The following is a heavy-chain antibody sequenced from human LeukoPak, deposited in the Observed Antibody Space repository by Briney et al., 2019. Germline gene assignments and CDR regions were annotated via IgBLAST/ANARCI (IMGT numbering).Heavy chain of an antibody. D-gene: IGHD5-24*01. V-gene: IGHV4-34*01. Sequence: PSETLSLTCAVYGGSFRGYYWSWIRQPPGKGLEWIGEINHSGSTNYNPSLKSRVTISVDTSKNQFSLKLSSVAAADTAVYYCARRNRRDGYNFDYWGQGTLVTVSS. J-gene: IGHJ4*02. CDR1: GGSFRGYY. CDR2: INHSGST. CDR3: ARRNRRDGYNFDY.